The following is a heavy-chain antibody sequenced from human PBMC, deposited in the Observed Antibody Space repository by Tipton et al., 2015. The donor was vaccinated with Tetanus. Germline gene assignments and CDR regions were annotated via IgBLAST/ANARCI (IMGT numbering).Heavy chain of an antibody. Sequence: QLVQSGPEVKKPGSSVRVSCKTSGGTFRTYAISWVRQAPGQGPEWMGGIFPLYGTANYAPKFQGRVTITADESTGTAYMELSSLSSEDTAVYYCARPDRYCSGGSCYLVLDYWGQGTLVTISS. CDR3: ARPDRYCSGGSCYLVLDY. D-gene: IGHD2-15*01. CDR2: IFPLYGTA. V-gene: IGHV1-69*01. CDR1: GGTFRTYA. J-gene: IGHJ4*02.